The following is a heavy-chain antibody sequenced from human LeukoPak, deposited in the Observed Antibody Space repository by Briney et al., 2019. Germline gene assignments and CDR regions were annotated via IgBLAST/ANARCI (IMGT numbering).Heavy chain of an antibody. CDR1: GFTFSSYG. Sequence: GGSLRLSCAASGFTFSSYGMHWVRQAPGKGLGWGAVISYDGSNKYYADSVQGRFTISRDNSKNTLYLQMNSLRAEDTAVYYCAKDAWTYYYDSSGYYDYWGQETLVTVSS. CDR2: ISYDGSNK. CDR3: AKDAWTYYYDSSGYYDY. V-gene: IGHV3-30*18. J-gene: IGHJ4*02. D-gene: IGHD3-22*01.